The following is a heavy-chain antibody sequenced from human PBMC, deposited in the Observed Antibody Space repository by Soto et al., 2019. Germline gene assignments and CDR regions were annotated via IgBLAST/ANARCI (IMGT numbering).Heavy chain of an antibody. CDR1: GGTFSSYV. CDR2: LIPKFGTT. D-gene: IGHD3-10*01. CDR3: ARGRDDRFGRYCYGLDV. V-gene: IGHV1-69*12. Sequence: QVQLVQSGAEVKKPGTSVKVSCKGSGGTFSSYVISWVRQAPGQGLEWMGGLIPKFGTTKYAQKFQGRVTLTADESTIIVYMELSTLRSEDTAVYYCARGRDDRFGRYCYGLDVWGQGTTVTVS. J-gene: IGHJ6*02.